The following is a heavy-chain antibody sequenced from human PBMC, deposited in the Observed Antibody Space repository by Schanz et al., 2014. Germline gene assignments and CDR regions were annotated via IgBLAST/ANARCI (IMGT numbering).Heavy chain of an antibody. J-gene: IGHJ4*02. CDR3: VRDELLWFGEVLSLDY. V-gene: IGHV3-23*04. CDR2: ITGASDHI. D-gene: IGHD3-10*01. Sequence: EVQLVESGGGLIQPGGSLRLSCAASGFIFGSSVMAWVRQAPGKGLEWVSGITGASDHIDYADSVKGRFTISRDNSNKTVDLQMNSLRAEDTALYYCVRDELLWFGEVLSLDYWGQGALVTVSS. CDR1: GFIFGSSV.